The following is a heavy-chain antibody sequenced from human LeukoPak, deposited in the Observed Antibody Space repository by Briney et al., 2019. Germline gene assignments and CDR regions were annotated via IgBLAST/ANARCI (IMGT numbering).Heavy chain of an antibody. Sequence: ASVKVSCKASGYTFTSYGISWVRQAPGQGLEWMGWISAYNGNTNYAQKLQGRVTMTTDTSTSTAYMELRSLRSDDTAVYYCASAPPSDTDYYGMDVWGQGTTVTVSS. CDR1: GYTFTSYG. D-gene: IGHD2-2*01. V-gene: IGHV1-18*01. J-gene: IGHJ6*02. CDR2: ISAYNGNT. CDR3: ASAPPSDTDYYGMDV.